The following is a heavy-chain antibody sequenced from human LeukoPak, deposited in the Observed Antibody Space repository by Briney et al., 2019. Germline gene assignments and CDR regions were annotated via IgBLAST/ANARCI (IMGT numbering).Heavy chain of an antibody. J-gene: IGHJ5*02. CDR2: IHETSSPI. CDR3: ARGLGSSWLYL. D-gene: IGHD6-13*01. CDR1: GFTFSCYA. Sequence: PGGSLRLSCAGAGFTFSCYAMTWVRQAPGKGLEWISYIHETSSPIFHADSVKGRFTVSRYNAKKSLYLQMNNLRAEDTAVYYCARGLGSSWLYLWGQGTLVTVSS. V-gene: IGHV3-48*01.